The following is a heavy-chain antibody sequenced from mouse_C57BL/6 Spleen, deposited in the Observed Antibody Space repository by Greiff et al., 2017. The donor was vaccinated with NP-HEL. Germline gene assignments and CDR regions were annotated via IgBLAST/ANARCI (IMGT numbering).Heavy chain of an antibody. D-gene: IGHD2-5*01. Sequence: QVQLQQSGAELMKPGASVKLSCKATGYTFTGYWIEWVKQRPGHGLEWIGEILPGSGSTNSNEKFKGTATFTADTSSNTAYMQLSSLTTEDSAIYYCARRGYSNYGWFAYWGQGTLVTVSA. J-gene: IGHJ3*01. CDR3: ARRGYSNYGWFAY. CDR1: GYTFTGYW. CDR2: ILPGSGST. V-gene: IGHV1-9*01.